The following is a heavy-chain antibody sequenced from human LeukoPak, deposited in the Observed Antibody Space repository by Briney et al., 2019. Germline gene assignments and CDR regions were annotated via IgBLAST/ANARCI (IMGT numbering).Heavy chain of an antibody. CDR2: INHSGST. J-gene: IGHJ6*02. Sequence: PSETLSLTCAVYGGSFSGYYWSWIRQPPGKGLEWIGEINHSGSTNYNPSLKSRVTISVDTSKSQFSLKLSSVTAADTAVYYCARAPYYDFWSGYFPMDVWGQGTTVTVSS. CDR1: GGSFSGYY. D-gene: IGHD3-3*01. CDR3: ARAPYYDFWSGYFPMDV. V-gene: IGHV4-34*01.